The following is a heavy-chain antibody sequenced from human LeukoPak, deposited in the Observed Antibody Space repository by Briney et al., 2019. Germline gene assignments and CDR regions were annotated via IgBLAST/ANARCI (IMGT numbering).Heavy chain of an antibody. CDR3: AGATVGATDY. CDR1: GFTFSSYS. J-gene: IGHJ4*02. D-gene: IGHD1-26*01. V-gene: IGHV3-48*04. Sequence: PGGSLRLSCAASGFTFSSYSMNWVRQAPGKGLEWISYVSSTSTTIYYADSVKGRFTVSKDNAKNSLYLQMNSLGVEDTAVYYCAGATVGATDYWGQGTLVTVSS. CDR2: VSSTSTTI.